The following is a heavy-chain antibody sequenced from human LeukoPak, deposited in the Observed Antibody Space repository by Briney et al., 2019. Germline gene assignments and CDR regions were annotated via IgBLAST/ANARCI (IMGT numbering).Heavy chain of an antibody. J-gene: IGHJ4*02. CDR2: ISYDGSNK. Sequence: GGSLRLSCAASGFTFSSYAIHWVRQAPGKGLEWVAVISYDGSNKYYADSVKGRFTISRDNSKNTLYLQMNSLRAEDTAVYYCARAEIQSYYDFWSASSPLDYWGQGTLVTVSS. D-gene: IGHD3-3*01. V-gene: IGHV3-30*04. CDR3: ARAEIQSYYDFWSASSPLDY. CDR1: GFTFSSYA.